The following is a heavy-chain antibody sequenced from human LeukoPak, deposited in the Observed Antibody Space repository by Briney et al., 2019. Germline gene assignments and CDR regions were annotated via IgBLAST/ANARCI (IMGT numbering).Heavy chain of an antibody. CDR3: GGYSSLDH. Sequence: GGSLRLSCAASGFSVSNNYMSWVRQAPGKGLEWVSLIYSGGDKRYAASVKGRFTISRDNSKNTLYLQTDSLRVEDTAVYYCGGYSSLDHWGQGTLVTVSS. D-gene: IGHD3-22*01. CDR2: IYSGGDK. J-gene: IGHJ4*02. V-gene: IGHV3-53*01. CDR1: GFSVSNNY.